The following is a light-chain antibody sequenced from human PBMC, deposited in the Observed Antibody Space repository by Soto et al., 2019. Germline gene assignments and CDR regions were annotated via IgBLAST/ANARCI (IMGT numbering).Light chain of an antibody. CDR2: GAS. Sequence: SVLTQSPATLSLSPGERATLSCRASQSVGSYLAWYQHKPGQAPRLLIYGASNRATDIPGRFSGRGSGTDFTLTISSLESGDSAVYYCQQRDKWPRTFGQGTKLEIK. V-gene: IGKV3-11*01. CDR3: QQRDKWPRT. CDR1: QSVGSY. J-gene: IGKJ2*01.